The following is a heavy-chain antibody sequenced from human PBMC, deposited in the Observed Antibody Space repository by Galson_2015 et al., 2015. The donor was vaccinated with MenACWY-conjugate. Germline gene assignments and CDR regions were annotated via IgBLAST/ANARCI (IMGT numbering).Heavy chain of an antibody. J-gene: IGHJ3*01. V-gene: IGHV6-1*01. Sequence: CAISGDSVSSNNAAWTWIRQSPSRGLEWLRRTYYRSKWYNDYAFSLKSRITVNPDTSKNQFSLQLNSVTPEDTAVYYCARWGPSHTAYRPSTDQINDAFDVWGQGTMVPVSS. D-gene: IGHD2-21*01. CDR3: ARWGPSHTAYRPSTDQINDAFDV. CDR2: TYYRSKWYN. CDR1: GDSVSSNNAA.